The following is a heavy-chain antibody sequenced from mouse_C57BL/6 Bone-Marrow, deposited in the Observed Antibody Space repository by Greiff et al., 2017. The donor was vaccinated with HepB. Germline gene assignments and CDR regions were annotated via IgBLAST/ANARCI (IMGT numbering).Heavy chain of an antibody. Sequence: EVKVVESGGDLVKPGGSLKLSCAASGFTFSSYGMSWVRQTPDKRLEWVATISSGGSYTYYPDRVKGRFTISRDNAKNTLYLQMSSLKSEDTAMYYCARQGVKRGYYAMDYWGQGTSVTVSS. D-gene: IGHD2-2*01. CDR2: ISSGGSYT. J-gene: IGHJ4*01. CDR1: GFTFSSYG. V-gene: IGHV5-6*01. CDR3: ARQGVKRGYYAMDY.